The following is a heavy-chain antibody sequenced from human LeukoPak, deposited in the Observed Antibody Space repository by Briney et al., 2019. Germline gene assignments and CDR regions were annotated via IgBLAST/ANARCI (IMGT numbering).Heavy chain of an antibody. CDR1: GFTFSSYW. V-gene: IGHV3-74*01. CDR2: INSDGSSI. CDR3: ARVNDTLTGYYLGGAFDP. J-gene: IGHJ5*02. Sequence: GGSLRLSCVVSGFTFSSYWMHWVRQAPGKGLVWVSRINSDGSSIRYADSVKGRFTISRDNAKNTLYLQMNSLRAEDTAVYYCARVNDTLTGYYLGGAFDPWGQGTLVTVSS. D-gene: IGHD3-9*01.